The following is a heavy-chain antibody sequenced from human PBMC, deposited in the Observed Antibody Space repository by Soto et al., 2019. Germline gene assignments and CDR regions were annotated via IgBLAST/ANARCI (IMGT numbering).Heavy chain of an antibody. CDR2: IYWDDDK. V-gene: IGHV2-5*02. J-gene: IGHJ3*02. CDR1: GFSLSTSGVG. D-gene: IGHD5-12*01. CDR3: AHRATHNGGDDSIGWSPDAFDI. Sequence: QITLKESGPTLVKPTQTLTLTCTFSGFSLSTSGVGVGWIRQPPGKALEWLALIYWDDDKRYSPSLKSRLTITKDTSKNQVVLTMTNRDPVDTALYYCAHRATHNGGDDSIGWSPDAFDIWGQGTMVTVSS.